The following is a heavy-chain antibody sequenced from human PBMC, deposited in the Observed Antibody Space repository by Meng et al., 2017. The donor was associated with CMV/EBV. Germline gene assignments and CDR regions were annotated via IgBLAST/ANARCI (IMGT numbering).Heavy chain of an antibody. CDR1: GFTFSNAW. Sequence: GGSLRLSCAASGFTFSNAWMSWVRQAPGKGLEWVGRIKIKTDGGTTDYAAPVKGRFTISRDDSKNTLYLQMNSLKTEDTAVYYCTTEASYYDSSGYYQGEDYFDYWGQGTLVTVSS. J-gene: IGHJ4*02. D-gene: IGHD3-22*01. V-gene: IGHV3-15*01. CDR3: TTEASYYDSSGYYQGEDYFDY. CDR2: IKIKTDGGTT.